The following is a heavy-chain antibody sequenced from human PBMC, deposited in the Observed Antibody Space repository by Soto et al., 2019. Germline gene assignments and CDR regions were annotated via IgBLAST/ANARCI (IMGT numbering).Heavy chain of an antibody. V-gene: IGHV4-38-2*01. Sequence: LSLTCAVSGYSISSGYYWGWIRQPPGKGLEWIGTIYHSGSTYYNPSLKSRVTISVDTSQNQFSLKMGSVTAADTAVYYCARGVYYGSGTYSQYFDSWGQGTLVTVSS. CDR3: ARGVYYGSGTYSQYFDS. CDR2: IYHSGST. CDR1: GYSISSGYY. J-gene: IGHJ4*02. D-gene: IGHD3-10*01.